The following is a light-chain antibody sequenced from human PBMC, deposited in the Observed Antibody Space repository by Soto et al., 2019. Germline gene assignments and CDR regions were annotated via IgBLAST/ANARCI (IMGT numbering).Light chain of an antibody. CDR3: SSYTRATTYV. Sequence: QSTPTQPGFGSGSPGQSITISCTGTSSDVGAYNYDSWYQQYPGEAPRVIIYDVSHRPAGVSNRFSGSKSGNTASLTISGLQTQDEADYYCSSYTRATTYVFGTGTKVTVL. CDR1: SSDVGAYNY. CDR2: DVS. J-gene: IGLJ1*01. V-gene: IGLV2-14*01.